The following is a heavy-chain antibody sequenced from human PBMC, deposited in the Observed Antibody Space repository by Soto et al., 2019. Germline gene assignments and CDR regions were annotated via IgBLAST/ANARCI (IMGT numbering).Heavy chain of an antibody. D-gene: IGHD2-15*01. CDR3: AREGYCSGGSCLNWFDP. CDR2: IIPIFGTA. V-gene: IGHV1-69*01. CDR1: VGTFSSYA. J-gene: IGHJ5*02. Sequence: QVQLVQSGAEVKKPGSSVKVSCKASVGTFSSYAISWVRQAPGQGLEWMGGIIPIFGTANYAQKFQGRVTITADESTSTAYMELSSLRSEDTAVYYCAREGYCSGGSCLNWFDPWGQGTLVTVSS.